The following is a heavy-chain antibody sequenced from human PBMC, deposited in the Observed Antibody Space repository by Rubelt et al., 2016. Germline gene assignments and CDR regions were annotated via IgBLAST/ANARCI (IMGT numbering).Heavy chain of an antibody. V-gene: IGHV1-3*01. Sequence: QVQLVQSGAEVKKPGASVKVSCKASGYTFSRYPMHWVRQAPGQRLEWMGWINAGNGNTQYSQNFQGRVTITSDTSASTVYMELSSLRSEDTAVYYCARDWVGTTDFDYWGQGTLVTVSS. CDR3: ARDWVGTTDFDY. J-gene: IGHJ4*02. D-gene: IGHD1-1*01. CDR2: INAGNGNT. CDR1: GYTFSRYP.